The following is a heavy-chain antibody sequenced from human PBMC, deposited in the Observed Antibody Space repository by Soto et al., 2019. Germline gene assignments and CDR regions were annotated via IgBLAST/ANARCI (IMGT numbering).Heavy chain of an antibody. J-gene: IGHJ6*02. CDR3: ARSPYGDYDYYYYGMDV. Sequence: GASVKVSCKASGYTFTSYYMHWVRQAPGQGLEWMGIINPSGGSTSYAQKFQGRVTMTRDTSTSTVYMELSSLRSEDTAVYYCARSPYGDYDYYYYGMDVWGQGTTVTVSS. CDR1: GYTFTSYY. CDR2: INPSGGST. V-gene: IGHV1-46*03. D-gene: IGHD4-17*01.